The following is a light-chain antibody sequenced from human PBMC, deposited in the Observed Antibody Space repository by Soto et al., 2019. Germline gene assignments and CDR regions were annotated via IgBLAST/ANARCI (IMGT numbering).Light chain of an antibody. CDR1: QNVRSN. Sequence: EVVMTQSPGTLSVSPGEGDTLSCRASQNVRSNLALYQQIVGQVPRLLIRDASTRATAVPDRCSGSGSGTEFTLTISSLQSEDSAVYYCHQYNNWTPVTFGGGTRW. CDR3: HQYNNWTPVT. CDR2: DAS. J-gene: IGKJ4*01. V-gene: IGKV3-15*01.